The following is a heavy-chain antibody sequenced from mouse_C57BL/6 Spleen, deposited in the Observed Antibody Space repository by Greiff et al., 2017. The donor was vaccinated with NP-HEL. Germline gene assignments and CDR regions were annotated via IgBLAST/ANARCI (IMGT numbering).Heavy chain of an antibody. CDR3: ARTGDPSLLDY. D-gene: IGHD3-1*01. V-gene: IGHV1-82*01. CDR1: GYAFSSSW. CDR2: IYPGDGDT. J-gene: IGHJ2*01. Sequence: QVQLQQSGPELVKPGASVKISCKASGYAFSSSWMNWVKQRPGKGLEWIGRIYPGDGDTNYNGKFKGKATLTADKSSSTAYMQLSSLTSEDSAVYFCARTGDPSLLDYWGQGTTLTVSS.